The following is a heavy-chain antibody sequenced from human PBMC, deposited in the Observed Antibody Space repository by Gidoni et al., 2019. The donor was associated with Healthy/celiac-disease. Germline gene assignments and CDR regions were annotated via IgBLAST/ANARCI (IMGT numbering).Heavy chain of an antibody. D-gene: IGHD3-16*02. CDR2: ISSSGSTI. J-gene: IGHJ6*02. V-gene: IGHV3-11*01. Sequence: QVQLVESGGGLVKPGGSLRLSRAASGFTFRAYYMSWIRQAPGKGLEWVSYISSSGSTIYYADSVKGRFTISRDNAKNLLYLQMNSLRAEDTAVYYCARDSYDYIWGSYRTPYGMDVWGQGTTVTVSS. CDR3: ARDSYDYIWGSYRTPYGMDV. CDR1: GFTFRAYY.